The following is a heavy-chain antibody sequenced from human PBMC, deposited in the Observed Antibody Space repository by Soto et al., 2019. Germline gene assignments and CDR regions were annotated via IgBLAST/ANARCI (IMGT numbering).Heavy chain of an antibody. CDR3: ARVVVPAAVAGWFDP. CDR2: IIPIFGTA. J-gene: IGHJ5*02. V-gene: IGHV1-69*13. CDR1: GGTFSSYA. Sequence: ASVKVSCKASGGTFSSYAISWVRQAPGQGLEWMGGIIPIFGTANYAQKFQGRVTITADESTSTAYMELSSLRSEDTAVYYCARVVVPAAVAGWFDPWGQGTLVTVSS. D-gene: IGHD2-2*01.